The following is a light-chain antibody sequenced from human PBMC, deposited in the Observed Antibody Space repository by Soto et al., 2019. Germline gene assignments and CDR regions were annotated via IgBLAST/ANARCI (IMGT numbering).Light chain of an antibody. CDR2: GVS. Sequence: DIVMTQSPATLSVSPGEGATLSCRASQSVGSNLAWYQQKPAQAPRLLIYGVSTRATGTPAMFSGSGSGTEFTLTISSVQSEDFAVYYCQQYNNWLQTFGQGTKVEIK. CDR1: QSVGSN. J-gene: IGKJ1*01. V-gene: IGKV3-15*01. CDR3: QQYNNWLQT.